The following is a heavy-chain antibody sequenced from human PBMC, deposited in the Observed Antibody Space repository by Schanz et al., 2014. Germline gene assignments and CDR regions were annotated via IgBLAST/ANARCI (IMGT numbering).Heavy chain of an antibody. Sequence: EVQLVESGGGLVKPGGSLRLSCAASGFSVGNKYMHWVRQAPGKGLEWVSFIYIGGNTYYADSVKGRFTISRDNSKNTLYLQMNSLRAEDTAVYYCAKGRFGELSAFDIWGQGTMVTVSS. D-gene: IGHD3-10*01. CDR3: AKGRFGELSAFDI. V-gene: IGHV3-66*01. J-gene: IGHJ3*02. CDR1: GFSVGNKY. CDR2: IYIGGNT.